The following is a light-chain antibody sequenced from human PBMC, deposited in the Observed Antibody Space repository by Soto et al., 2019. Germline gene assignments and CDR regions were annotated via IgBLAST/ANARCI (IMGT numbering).Light chain of an antibody. J-gene: IGKJ4*01. V-gene: IGKV1-9*01. CDR2: GAS. CDR1: PAIASF. Sequence: IQLTQSPSSLSASVGDRVTITCRASPAIASFLAWYQQKPGTAPKLLIYGASTLQSGVPSRFSGSRSGTDYTLPIGSRQPEDFATYYCQRYGSSSLSFGGGTRVEI. CDR3: QRYGSSSLS.